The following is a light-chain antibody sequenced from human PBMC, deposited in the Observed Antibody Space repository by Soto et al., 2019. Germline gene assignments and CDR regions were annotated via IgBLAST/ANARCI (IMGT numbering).Light chain of an antibody. V-gene: IGKV3-15*01. CDR3: QQYDNWPPIT. CDR2: GAS. CDR1: QSVSSN. Sequence: EIVLTQSPATLSVSPGERATLSCRASQSVSSNLAWYQQKHGQAPRLLIYGASTRATGIPARFSGRGSGTEFTLTISSLQSEDFAVYYCQQYDNWPPITFGQGTRLEIK. J-gene: IGKJ5*01.